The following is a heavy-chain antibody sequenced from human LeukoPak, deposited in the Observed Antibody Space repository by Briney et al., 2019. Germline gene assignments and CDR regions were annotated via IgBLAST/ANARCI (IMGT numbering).Heavy chain of an antibody. CDR2: ISSSGSTI. J-gene: IGHJ4*02. D-gene: IGHD4-17*01. CDR3: ASRRPGDYVHY. V-gene: IGHV3-48*03. Sequence: GGSLRLSCAASGFTFSSYEMNWVRQAPGKGLEWVSYISSSGSTIYYADSVKGRFTISRDDAKNSLYLQMNSLRAEDTAVYYCASRRPGDYVHYWGQGTLVTVSS. CDR1: GFTFSSYE.